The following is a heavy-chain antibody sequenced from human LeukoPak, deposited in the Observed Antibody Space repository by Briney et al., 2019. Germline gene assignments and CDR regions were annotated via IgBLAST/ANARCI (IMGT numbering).Heavy chain of an antibody. CDR3: ARDKSTFDY. CDR1: GFTFSSYS. V-gene: IGHV3-21*01. Sequence: GGSLRLSCAASGFTFSSYSMNWVRQAPGKGLEWVSSISSSSSDIYYADSVKGRFTISRDNAKNSLYLQMNRLSAEDTAVYYCARDKSTFDYWGQGTLVTVSS. J-gene: IGHJ4*02. CDR2: ISSSSSDI.